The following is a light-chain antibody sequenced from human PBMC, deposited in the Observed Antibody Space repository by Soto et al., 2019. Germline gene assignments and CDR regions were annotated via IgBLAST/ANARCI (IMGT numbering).Light chain of an antibody. CDR2: GAS. Sequence: EIVLTQSPGTLSLSPGERATLSCRASQSISSNYLAWYQQKPGQAPRLLIYGASSRATGIPDRFSGSGSGTDFTLTISRLEPGDVAVYFCQQYGGSPWTFGRGTKVEIK. CDR3: QQYGGSPWT. J-gene: IGKJ1*01. V-gene: IGKV3-20*01. CDR1: QSISSNY.